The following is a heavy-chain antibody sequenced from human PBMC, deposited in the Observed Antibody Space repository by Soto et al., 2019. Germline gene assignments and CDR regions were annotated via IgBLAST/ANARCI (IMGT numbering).Heavy chain of an antibody. CDR1: GDTFSFYS. CDR2: VNPILSMS. V-gene: IGHV1-69*04. D-gene: IGHD3-10*01. CDR3: ATSYGSGYRAFDY. J-gene: IGHJ4*02. Sequence: QVQLVQSGAEVKRPGSSVKVSCKASGDTFSFYSINWVRQAPGLGLEWMGRVNPILSMSNYAQRFQGRVTLPEDKSTSTAYMELSGLRSEDTAMYYCATSYGSGYRAFDYWGPGALVTVSS.